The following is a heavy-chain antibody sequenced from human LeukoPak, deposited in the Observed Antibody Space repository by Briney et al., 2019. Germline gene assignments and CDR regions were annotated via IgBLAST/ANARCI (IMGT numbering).Heavy chain of an antibody. V-gene: IGHV4-31*03. Sequence: PSETLSLTCTVSGGSISSGGYYWSWLRQHQGKGLEWIGCIYYSESNYYNPSLKSRVSISVDTSKNQFSLKLSSVTAADTAVDHCARDCSGGSCHDYWGQGTLVTVSS. CDR3: ARDCSGGSCHDY. J-gene: IGHJ4*02. CDR1: GGSISSGGYY. D-gene: IGHD2-15*01. CDR2: IYYSESN.